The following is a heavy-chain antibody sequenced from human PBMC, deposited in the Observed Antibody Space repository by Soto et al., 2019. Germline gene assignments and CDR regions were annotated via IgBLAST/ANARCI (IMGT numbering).Heavy chain of an antibody. V-gene: IGHV3-30*18. CDR2: MSYDGSNE. D-gene: IGHD1-26*01. CDR3: AKDGSHNFDY. CDR1: GFTFSHYA. Sequence: QVQLVESGGGVVQPGRCLRLSCAASGFTFSHYAMHWVRQAPGKGLEWVALMSYDGSNEYYADSVKGRFTISRDNSKDTLYLQMNSLRAEDTAVYYCAKDGSHNFDYWGHGTLVTVSS. J-gene: IGHJ4*01.